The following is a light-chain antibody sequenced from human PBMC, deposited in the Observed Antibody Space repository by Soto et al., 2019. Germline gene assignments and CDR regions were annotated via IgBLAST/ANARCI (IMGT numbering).Light chain of an antibody. Sequence: QSVLTQPPSVSGSPGQSVTISCTGTSSDVGTYNRVSWYQQPPGTAPKLIISEVSNRPSGVPDRFSGSKSGNTASLTISGLQAGDEADYYCSSYTSATTYVFGTGTKVTVL. V-gene: IGLV2-18*02. CDR3: SSYTSATTYV. J-gene: IGLJ1*01. CDR1: SSDVGTYNR. CDR2: EVS.